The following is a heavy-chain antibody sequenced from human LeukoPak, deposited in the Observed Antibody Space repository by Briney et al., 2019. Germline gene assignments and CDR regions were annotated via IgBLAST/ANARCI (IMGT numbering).Heavy chain of an antibody. D-gene: IGHD1-26*01. V-gene: IGHV1-3*01. Sequence: ASVKVSCKASGYTFTSYAMHWVRQAPGQRLEWMGWINAGNGNTKYSQKFQGRVTITRDTSASTAYMELSSLRSEDTAVYYCARKLVGAYPFDYWGQGTLVTVSS. CDR3: ARKLVGAYPFDY. J-gene: IGHJ4*02. CDR1: GYTFTSYA. CDR2: INAGNGNT.